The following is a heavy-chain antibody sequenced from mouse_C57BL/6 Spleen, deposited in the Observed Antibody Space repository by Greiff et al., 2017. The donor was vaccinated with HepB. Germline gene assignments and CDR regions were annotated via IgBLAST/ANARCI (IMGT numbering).Heavy chain of an antibody. CDR1: GYTFTSYW. CDR3: ARSRSSGGVYYAMDY. CDR2: IDPSDSET. Sequence: QQSCKASGYTFTSYWMHWVKQRPIQGLEWIGNIDPSDSETHYNQKFKDKATLTVDKSSSTAYMQLSSLTSEDSAVYYCARSRSSGGVYYAMDYWGQGTSVTVSS. V-gene: IGHV1-52*01. D-gene: IGHD3-2*02. J-gene: IGHJ4*01.